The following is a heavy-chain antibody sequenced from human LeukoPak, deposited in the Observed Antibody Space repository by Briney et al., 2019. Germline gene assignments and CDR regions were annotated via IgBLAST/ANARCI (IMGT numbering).Heavy chain of an antibody. CDR2: IYYSGST. D-gene: IGHD1-26*01. CDR3: ASSGSYPGFGFDP. J-gene: IGHJ5*02. CDR1: GGSISSYC. Sequence: SETLSVTCTVSGGSISSYCWSWIRQPPGKGLEWIGYIYYSGSTNYNPSLKSRVTISVDTSKNQFSLKLSSVTAADTAVYYCASSGSYPGFGFDPWDRGTLVTVSS. V-gene: IGHV4-59*08.